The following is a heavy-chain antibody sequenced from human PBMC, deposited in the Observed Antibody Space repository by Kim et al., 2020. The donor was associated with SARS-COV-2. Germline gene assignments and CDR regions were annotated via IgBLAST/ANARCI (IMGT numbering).Heavy chain of an antibody. J-gene: IGHJ4*02. Sequence: NDATTHLHADSVKGRFTIARDNSKNTLYLQMTGLRADDTGVYYCTRGPFWGQGTLVTVSS. CDR3: TRGPF. CDR2: NDATTH. V-gene: IGHV3-74*01.